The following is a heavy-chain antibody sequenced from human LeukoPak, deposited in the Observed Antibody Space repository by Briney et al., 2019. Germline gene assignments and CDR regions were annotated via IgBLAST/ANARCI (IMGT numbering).Heavy chain of an antibody. Sequence: SETLSLTCTVSGGSISSSSYYWGWIRQPPGKGLDWIGSIYYSGSTYYNPSLKSRVTISVDTSKNQFSLKLSSVTAADTAVYYCARHENCSGGSCYSTPFDYWGQGTLVTVSS. CDR3: ARHENCSGGSCYSTPFDY. CDR2: IYYSGST. D-gene: IGHD2-15*01. V-gene: IGHV4-39*01. J-gene: IGHJ4*02. CDR1: GGSISSSSYY.